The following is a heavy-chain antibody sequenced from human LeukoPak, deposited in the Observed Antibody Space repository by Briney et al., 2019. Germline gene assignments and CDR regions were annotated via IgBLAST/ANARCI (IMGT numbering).Heavy chain of an antibody. J-gene: IGHJ3*01. CDR3: AREDNGGATDDGFDV. CDR1: GFAVSNKF. CDR2: IRVGDVT. D-gene: IGHD3-16*01. Sequence: PGGSLRLSCEASGFAVSNKFMYWVRQAPGKGLEWVSVIRVGDVTHYADSVKGRFTTSRDSSKNTVYLQMESLRVEDTAVYYCAREDNGGATDDGFDVWGHGTVVTVSS. V-gene: IGHV3-53*01.